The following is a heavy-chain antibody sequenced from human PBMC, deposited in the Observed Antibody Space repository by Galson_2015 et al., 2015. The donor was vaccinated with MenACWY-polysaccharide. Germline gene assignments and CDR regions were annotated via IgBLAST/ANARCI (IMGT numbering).Heavy chain of an antibody. CDR3: AKDSSDFWSVAGRFDH. J-gene: IGHJ5*02. Sequence: SLRLSCAASGFTFTSYAMSWVRQAPGKGVEGGSAISSSGAKTCYADSVKGRFTISRDNSKNMLYLQMNSLGAEDTAVYYCAKDSSDFWSVAGRFDHWGQGTLVTVSS. CDR1: GFTFTSYA. CDR2: ISSSGAKT. V-gene: IGHV3-23*01. D-gene: IGHD3-3*01.